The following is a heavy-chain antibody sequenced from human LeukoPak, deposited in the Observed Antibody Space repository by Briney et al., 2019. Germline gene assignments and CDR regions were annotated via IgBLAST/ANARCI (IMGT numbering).Heavy chain of an antibody. J-gene: IGHJ4*02. CDR2: ISSGSSTI. Sequence: GGSLRLSCAASGFTFSSYWMSWVRQAPGKGLEWVSYISSGSSTIYYADSVKGRFTISRDNAKNSLYLQMNSLRDEDTAVYYCARGAFTMVRGAYDYWGQGTLVTVSS. CDR3: ARGAFTMVRGAYDY. CDR1: GFTFSSYW. D-gene: IGHD3-10*01. V-gene: IGHV3-48*02.